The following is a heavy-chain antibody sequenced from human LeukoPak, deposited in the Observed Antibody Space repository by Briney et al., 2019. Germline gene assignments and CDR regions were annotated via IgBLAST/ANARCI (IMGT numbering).Heavy chain of an antibody. Sequence: ASVKVSCKTSGYTFTDEYIHWVRQAPGHGLECMGWMHPNTGDTVYVQKFQGRVSFTRDTSISTAYMELHRLRSDDTAVYYCVRHLTDPTSGDYWGQGTLVTVSS. V-gene: IGHV1-2*02. CDR3: VRHLTDPTSGDY. J-gene: IGHJ4*02. D-gene: IGHD1-14*01. CDR2: MHPNTGDT. CDR1: GYTFTDEY.